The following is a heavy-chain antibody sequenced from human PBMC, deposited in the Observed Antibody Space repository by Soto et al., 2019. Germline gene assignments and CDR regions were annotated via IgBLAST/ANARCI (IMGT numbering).Heavy chain of an antibody. CDR2: IWHDGKNK. J-gene: IGHJ4*02. Sequence: QVQVVESGGGVVQPGRSLRLSCVASGFTFSNFGMHWVRQAPGKGLEWVAVIWHDGKNKYYADSAEGRFTVSRDNSKNTRCRQMNSLTAGDTAVYYCARDPGQDEAMDYWCQGTLVTVSS. CDR3: ARDPGQDEAMDY. V-gene: IGHV3-33*02. CDR1: GFTFSNFG.